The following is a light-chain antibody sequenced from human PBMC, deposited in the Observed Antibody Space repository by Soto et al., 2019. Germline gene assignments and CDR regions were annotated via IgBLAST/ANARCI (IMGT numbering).Light chain of an antibody. CDR3: QQYNNSPQYT. CDR2: CAS. J-gene: IGKJ2*01. CDR1: QSVSSH. V-gene: IGKV3-15*01. Sequence: EIVMTQSPATLSVSPGERATLSCRASQSVSSHLVWYQQKPGQAPRLLIFCASTRATGIPARFSGSGSGTDFTLTISSLQSEDFAVYYCQQYNNSPQYTFGQGTKLEIK.